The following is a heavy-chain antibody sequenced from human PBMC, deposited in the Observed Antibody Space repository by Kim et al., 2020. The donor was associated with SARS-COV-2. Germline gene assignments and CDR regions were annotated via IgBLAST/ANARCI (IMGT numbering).Heavy chain of an antibody. CDR1: GFTFSNSG. V-gene: IGHV3-23*01. CDR3: AGDFLLAY. D-gene: IGHD2-21*01. J-gene: IGHJ4*02. CDR2: ISKSGGTT. Sequence: GGSLRLSCAASGFTFSNSGFTWVRQAPGQGLEWVSTISKSGGTTFYADSVKGRFTFSRDNSQNKVFLQMNDLRAEDTALYYCAGDFLLAYWGQGTLVTVSS.